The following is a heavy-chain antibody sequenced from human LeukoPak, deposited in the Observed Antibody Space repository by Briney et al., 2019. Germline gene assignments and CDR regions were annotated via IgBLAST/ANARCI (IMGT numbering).Heavy chain of an antibody. CDR3: AKDSLVVVVAATLDF. Sequence: GGSLRLSCAASGFTVSSNYMSWVRQAPRKGLEWVSVIYSGGSTYYADSVKGRFTISRDNSKNTLYLQMNRLRAEDTAVYYCAKDSLVVVVAATLDFWGQGTLVTVSS. CDR1: GFTVSSNY. V-gene: IGHV3-53*01. D-gene: IGHD2-15*01. J-gene: IGHJ4*02. CDR2: IYSGGST.